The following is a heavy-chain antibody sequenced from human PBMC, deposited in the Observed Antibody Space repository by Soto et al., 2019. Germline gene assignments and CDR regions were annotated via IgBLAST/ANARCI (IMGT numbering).Heavy chain of an antibody. CDR3: ARHLGDPRYYSYGMDV. J-gene: IGHJ6*02. Sequence: PGGSLRLSCAASGFTFSSYSMNWVRQAPGKGLEWVSSISSSSSYIYYADSVKGRFTISRDNAKNSLYLQMSSLKASDTAMYYCARHLGDPRYYSYGMDVWAQGTTVTVSS. CDR2: ISSSSSYI. V-gene: IGHV3-21*04. CDR1: GFTFSSYS. D-gene: IGHD4-17*01.